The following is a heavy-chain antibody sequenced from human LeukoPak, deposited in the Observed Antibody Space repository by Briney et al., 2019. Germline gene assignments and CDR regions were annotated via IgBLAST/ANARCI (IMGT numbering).Heavy chain of an antibody. V-gene: IGHV3-7*03. J-gene: IGHJ4*02. CDR3: AREEVKSFDN. CDR1: GFTFSTYW. CDR2: IKQDGSER. Sequence: GGSLRLSCADSGFTFSTYWMSWVRQAPGKGLEWVANIKQDGSERYYVDSVKGRFTISRDNAKNSLYLQMNNLRVEDTAVYYCAREEVKSFDNWGQGTLVTVSS.